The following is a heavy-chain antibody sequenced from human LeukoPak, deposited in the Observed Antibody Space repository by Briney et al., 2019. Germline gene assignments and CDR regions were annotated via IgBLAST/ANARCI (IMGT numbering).Heavy chain of an antibody. Sequence: GGSLRLSCAASGFTFSGYWMQWVRQAPGKGLVWVSGINSDGRTTRYAGFVKGRFTISRDNSKNTLYLQMNSLRAEDTAIYYCAKKLGSSPGDFFDYWGQGTLVTVSS. D-gene: IGHD6-6*01. J-gene: IGHJ4*02. CDR2: INSDGRTT. V-gene: IGHV3-74*01. CDR3: AKKLGSSPGDFFDY. CDR1: GFTFSGYW.